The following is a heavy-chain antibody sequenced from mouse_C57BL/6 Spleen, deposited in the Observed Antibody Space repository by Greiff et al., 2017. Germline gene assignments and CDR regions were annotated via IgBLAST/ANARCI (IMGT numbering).Heavy chain of an antibody. J-gene: IGHJ1*03. Sequence: QVQLQQPGAELVKPGASVKMSCTASGYTFTSYWITWVKQRPGQGLEWIGDIYPGSGSTNYNEKFKSKATLTVDTSSSTAYMQLSSLTSEDSAVYYCARKLSWYFDVWGTGTTVTVSS. CDR3: ARKLSWYFDV. CDR1: GYTFTSYW. CDR2: IYPGSGST. V-gene: IGHV1-55*01.